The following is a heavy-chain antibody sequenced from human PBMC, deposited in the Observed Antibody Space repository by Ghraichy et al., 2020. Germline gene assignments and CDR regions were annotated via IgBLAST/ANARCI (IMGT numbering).Heavy chain of an antibody. D-gene: IGHD4-23*01. J-gene: IGHJ3*02. CDR1: GGSISSGGYS. Sequence: SETLSLTCAVSGGSISSGGYSWSWIRQPPGKGLEWIGYIYYSGSTYYNPSLKSRVTISVDTSKNQFSLKLSSVTAADTAVYYCARAYGGDSLSAAFDIWGQGTMVTVSS. CDR3: ARAYGGDSLSAAFDI. CDR2: IYYSGST. V-gene: IGHV4-30-4*07.